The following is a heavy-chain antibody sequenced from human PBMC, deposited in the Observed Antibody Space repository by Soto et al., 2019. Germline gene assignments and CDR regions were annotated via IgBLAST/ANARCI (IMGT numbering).Heavy chain of an antibody. CDR2: IYPGDSDT. J-gene: IGHJ6*03. CDR1: GYSFTSYW. V-gene: IGHV5-51*03. Sequence: EVQLVQSGAEVKKPGESLKISCKGSGYSFTSYWIGWVRQMPGKGLEWMGIIYPGDSDTRYSPSFQGQVTISADKSISTAYLQWSSLKASDTAMYYCAISLLWFGELSPPVDRYYYMDVWGKGTTVTVSS. CDR3: AISLLWFGELSPPVDRYYYMDV. D-gene: IGHD3-10*01.